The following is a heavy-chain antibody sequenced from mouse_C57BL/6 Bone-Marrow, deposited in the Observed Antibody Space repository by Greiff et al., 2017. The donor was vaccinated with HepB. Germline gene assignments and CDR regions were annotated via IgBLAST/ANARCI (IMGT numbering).Heavy chain of an antibody. V-gene: IGHV5-12*01. D-gene: IGHD4-1*01. J-gene: IGHJ4*01. CDR2: ISNGGGST. CDR3: AKTGTEAMDY. Sequence: EVMLVESGGGLVQPGGSLKLSCAASGFTFSDYYMYWVRQTPEKRLEWVAYISNGGGSTYYPDTVKGRFTISRDNAKNTLYLQMSRLKSEDTAMYYCAKTGTEAMDYWGQGTSVTVSS. CDR1: GFTFSDYY.